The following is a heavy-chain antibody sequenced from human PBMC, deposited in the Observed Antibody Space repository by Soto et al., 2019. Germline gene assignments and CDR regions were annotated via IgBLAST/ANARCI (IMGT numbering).Heavy chain of an antibody. V-gene: IGHV4-31*03. CDR2: ISYRRRT. Sequence: QVQLQESGPGLVKPSQTLSLTCTVSGGSISRDAYYWSWIRQHPGKGLEGIGYISYRRRTYYSSSVKSRVTISVDTSQNQLSLKLSSVTAADTAVFYCARTVHLGDLALGYWGQGTLVTVSS. D-gene: IGHD3-16*01. CDR1: GGSISRDAYY. CDR3: ARTVHLGDLALGY. J-gene: IGHJ4*02.